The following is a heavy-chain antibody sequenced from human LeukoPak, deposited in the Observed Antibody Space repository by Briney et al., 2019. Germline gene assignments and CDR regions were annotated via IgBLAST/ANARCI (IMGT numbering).Heavy chain of an antibody. Sequence: GGSLGLSCAASGFTFSSYGMHWVRQAPGKGLEWVAVISYDGSNKYYADSVKGRFTISRDNSKNTLYLQMNSLRAEDTAVYYCAKDVDPFGSGSYVEGFDYWGQGTLVTVSS. D-gene: IGHD3-10*01. J-gene: IGHJ4*02. CDR1: GFTFSSYG. V-gene: IGHV3-30*18. CDR2: ISYDGSNK. CDR3: AKDVDPFGSGSYVEGFDY.